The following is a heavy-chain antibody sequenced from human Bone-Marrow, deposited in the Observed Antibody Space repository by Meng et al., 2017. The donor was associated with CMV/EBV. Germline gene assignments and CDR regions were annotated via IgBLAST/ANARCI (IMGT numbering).Heavy chain of an antibody. CDR2: IKSKTDGGTT. D-gene: IGHD6-6*01. V-gene: IGHV3-15*05. Sequence: GGSLRLSCAASGFTFSNAWMSWVRQAPGKGLEWVGRIKSKTDGGTTDYAAPVKGRFTISRGNSKTSLYLQMNSLRTEDTALYYCAKDGRGSSGAYYFDYWGQGTLVTVSS. J-gene: IGHJ4*02. CDR1: GFTFSNAW. CDR3: AKDGRGSSGAYYFDY.